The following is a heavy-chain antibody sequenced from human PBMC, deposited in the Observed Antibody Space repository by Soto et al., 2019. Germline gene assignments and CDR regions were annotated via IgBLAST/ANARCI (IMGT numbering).Heavy chain of an antibody. D-gene: IGHD4-17*01. CDR1: GYTFTSYA. CDR2: INAGNGNT. Sequence: ASVKVSCKASGYTFTSYAMHWVRQAPGQRLEWMGWINAGNGNTKYSQKFQGRVTITRDTSASTAYMELSSLRSEDTAVYYCARVASLAVTTTKEYYYYGMDVWGQGTTVTVSS. V-gene: IGHV1-3*01. J-gene: IGHJ6*02. CDR3: ARVASLAVTTTKEYYYYGMDV.